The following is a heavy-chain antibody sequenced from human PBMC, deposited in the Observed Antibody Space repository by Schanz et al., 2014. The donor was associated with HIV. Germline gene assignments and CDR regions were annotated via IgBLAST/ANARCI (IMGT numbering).Heavy chain of an antibody. CDR3: VLPSAKIVGGLGEHYFDH. CDR1: GFRFSNFW. D-gene: IGHD1-26*01. CDR2: KKQDESEK. Sequence: ESGGGLVQSGGSLRLSCAASGFRFSNFWVTWVRQAPGKRLEWVANKKQDESEKYYADSVKGRFTISRDNAKNSLYLQMNSLRAEDTAVYYCVLPSAKIVGGLGEHYFDHWGQGTLVTVSS. J-gene: IGHJ4*02. V-gene: IGHV3-7*01.